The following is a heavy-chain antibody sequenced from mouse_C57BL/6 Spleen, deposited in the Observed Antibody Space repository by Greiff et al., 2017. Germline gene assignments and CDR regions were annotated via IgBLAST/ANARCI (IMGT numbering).Heavy chain of an antibody. CDR2: IYPSDSET. Sequence: QVQLQQPGAELVRPGSSVKLSCKASGYPFTSYWMDWVKQRPGQGLEWIGNIYPSDSETHYNQKFKDKATLTVDKSSSTAYMQLSSLTSEDSAVYYCARGAGTGSWFAYWGQGTLVTVSA. CDR1: GYPFTSYW. V-gene: IGHV1-61*01. J-gene: IGHJ3*01. D-gene: IGHD3-3*01. CDR3: ARGAGTGSWFAY.